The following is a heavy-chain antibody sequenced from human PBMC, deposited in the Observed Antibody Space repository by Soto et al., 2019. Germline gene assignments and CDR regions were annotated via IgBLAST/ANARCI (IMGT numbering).Heavy chain of an antibody. CDR3: ARGQKGYSRSWYVD. CDR1: GGSFSGSY. V-gene: IGHV4-34*01. J-gene: IGHJ4*02. Sequence: QVQLQQWGAGLLKPSETLSLTCAVYGGSFSGSYWSWIRQPPGKGLEWIGEITHVGGSNYSPSLKSRITTSVDTSKDQFSLKVNSVTAADTAVYYFARGQKGYSRSWYVDWGQGTQVTVSS. D-gene: IGHD6-13*01. CDR2: ITHVGGS.